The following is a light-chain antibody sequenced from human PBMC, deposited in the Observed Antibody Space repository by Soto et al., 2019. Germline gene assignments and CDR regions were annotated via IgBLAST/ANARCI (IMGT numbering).Light chain of an antibody. Sequence: DIPMTQSPSTLSASVGDRVTITCRASQSISSWLAWYQQKPGEAPKLLIYDASSLESGVPSRLSGSGSGTEFALTISSLQPDDVTTYYCQQYNSYSPTTFGQGTKVEIK. CDR3: QQYNSYSPTT. CDR1: QSISSW. V-gene: IGKV1-5*01. CDR2: DAS. J-gene: IGKJ1*01.